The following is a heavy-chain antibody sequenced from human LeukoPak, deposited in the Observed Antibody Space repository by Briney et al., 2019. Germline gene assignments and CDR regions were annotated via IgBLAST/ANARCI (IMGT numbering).Heavy chain of an antibody. D-gene: IGHD6-19*01. CDR3: ARGAAYSSAWYHTDF. J-gene: IGHJ4*02. V-gene: IGHV3-23*01. CDR2: INNGGGNT. Sequence: GGSLRLSCAASGFTFSSYAMRWVRQAPGKGLEWVSRINNGGGNTFYADSVKGRFPISRDNSKNTLFLQMNGVRAADTAVYYCARGAAYSSAWYHTDFWGQGKLVTVSS. CDR1: GFTFSSYA.